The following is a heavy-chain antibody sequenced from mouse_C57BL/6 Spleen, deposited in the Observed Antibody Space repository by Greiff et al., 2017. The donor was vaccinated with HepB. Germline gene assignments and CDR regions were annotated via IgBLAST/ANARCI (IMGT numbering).Heavy chain of an antibody. D-gene: IGHD2-4*01. J-gene: IGHJ1*03. CDR3: ARYYDYDGNWYFDV. CDR2: IHPNSGST. CDR1: GYTFTSYW. Sequence: QVQLQQPGAELVKPGASVKLSCKASGYTFTSYWMHWVKQRPGQGLEWIGMIHPNSGSTNYNEKFKSKATLTVDKSSSTAYMQLSSLTSEDSAVYYGARYYDYDGNWYFDVWGTGTTVTVSS. V-gene: IGHV1-64*01.